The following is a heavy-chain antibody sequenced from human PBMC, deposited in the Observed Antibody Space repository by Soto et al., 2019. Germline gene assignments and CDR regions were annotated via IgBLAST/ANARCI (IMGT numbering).Heavy chain of an antibody. J-gene: IGHJ6*03. V-gene: IGHV3-21*01. CDR3: ARDVYTGYDSYYYYSMDV. Sequence: EVQLVESGGGLVRPGGSLSLSCAASGFTFSSYSINCVRQAPGKGLEWVSSIGRVSSHIYYADSVKGRFTVSSDNAKISLYLQMNNLRVEDTAVYYCARDVYTGYDSYYYYSMDVWGKGTTVTVSS. CDR2: IGRVSSHI. D-gene: IGHD5-12*01. CDR1: GFTFSSYS.